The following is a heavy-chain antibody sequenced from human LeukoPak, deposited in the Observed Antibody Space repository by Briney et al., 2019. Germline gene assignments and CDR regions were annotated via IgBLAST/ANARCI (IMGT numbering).Heavy chain of an antibody. CDR2: IEHGGTNK. V-gene: IGHV3-7*01. D-gene: IGHD3-10*02. J-gene: IGHJ5*02. CDR3: ARSFSMVGELPWFDP. Sequence: GGSLRLSCAASGFTFSGYGMSWVRQAPGKGLEWVSSIEHGGTNKYYADSVKGRFTISRDNSKNTLYLQMNSLRAEDTAVYYCARSFSMVGELPWFDPWGRGTLVTVSS. CDR1: GFTFSGYG.